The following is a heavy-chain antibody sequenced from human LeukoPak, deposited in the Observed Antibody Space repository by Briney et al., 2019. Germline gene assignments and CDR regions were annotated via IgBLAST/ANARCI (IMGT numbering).Heavy chain of an antibody. Sequence: GGSLRLSCAASGFTFSGYAMSWVRQAPGKGLEWVSVISSSGHSTHYADSVKGRFTISRDNSKNTVYLQMNSLRAEDTAVYYCANEGPNFDYWGQGTLVTVSS. D-gene: IGHD2-8*01. J-gene: IGHJ4*02. CDR2: ISSSGHST. CDR3: ANEGPNFDY. V-gene: IGHV3-23*01. CDR1: GFTFSGYA.